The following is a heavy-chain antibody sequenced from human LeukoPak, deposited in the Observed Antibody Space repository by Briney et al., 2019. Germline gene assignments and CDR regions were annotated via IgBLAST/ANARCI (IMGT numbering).Heavy chain of an antibody. CDR3: ATLQGAYGSGTNYYMDV. CDR2: FDPEDGET. V-gene: IGHV1-24*01. D-gene: IGHD3-10*01. Sequence: ASVKVSCKVSGYTLTELSMHWVRQAPGKGLEWMGGFDPEDGETIYAQKFQGRVTMTEDTSTDTAYMELSSLRSEDTAVYYCATLQGAYGSGTNYYMDVWGKGTTVTISS. J-gene: IGHJ6*03. CDR1: GYTLTELS.